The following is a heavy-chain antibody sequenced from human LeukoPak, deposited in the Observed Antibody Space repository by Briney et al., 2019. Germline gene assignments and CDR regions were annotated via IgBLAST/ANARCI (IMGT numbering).Heavy chain of an antibody. CDR2: INAGNGNT. Sequence: ASVKVSCKASGYTFTSYAMHWVRQAPGQRLEWMGWINAGNGNTKYSQKFQGRVTITRDTSASTAYMELSSLRSEDTAVYYCAADSSGYYYFDCWGQGTLVTVSS. J-gene: IGHJ4*02. V-gene: IGHV1-3*01. CDR1: GYTFTSYA. CDR3: AADSSGYYYFDC. D-gene: IGHD3-22*01.